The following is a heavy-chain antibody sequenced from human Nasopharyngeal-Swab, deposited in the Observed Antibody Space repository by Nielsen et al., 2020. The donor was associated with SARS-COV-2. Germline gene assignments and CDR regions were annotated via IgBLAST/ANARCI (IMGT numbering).Heavy chain of an antibody. Sequence: ASVKVSCKASGYTFTSYYMHWVRQAPGQGLEWMGIINPSGGSTSYAQKSQGRVTMTRDTSTSTVYMELSSLRSEDTAVYYCARPTSPYYFDYWGQGTLVTVSS. J-gene: IGHJ4*02. CDR1: GYTFTSYY. V-gene: IGHV1-46*01. CDR2: INPSGGST. CDR3: ARPTSPYYFDY.